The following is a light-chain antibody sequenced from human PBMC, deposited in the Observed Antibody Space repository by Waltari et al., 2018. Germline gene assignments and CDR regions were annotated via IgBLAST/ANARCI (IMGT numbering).Light chain of an antibody. CDR2: ADS. J-gene: IGLJ1*01. CDR3: QVWDRSSDHPGV. CDR1: NIGSKS. V-gene: IGLV3-21*03. Sequence: SYVLTQPPSVSVAPGKTARITCGGNNIGSKSVHWSQQKPGQAPVLGVYADSDRPSGTPERFSGSNSGNTVTLPISRVEAGDEADSYCQVWDRSSDHPGVSGTGTKVTVL.